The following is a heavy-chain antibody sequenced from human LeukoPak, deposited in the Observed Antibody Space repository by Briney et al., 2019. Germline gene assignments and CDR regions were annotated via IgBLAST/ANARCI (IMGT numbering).Heavy chain of an antibody. CDR1: GFTFSSYW. CDR3: ASQYYDILTGYYGY. J-gene: IGHJ4*02. D-gene: IGHD3-9*01. Sequence: GGSLRLSCAASGFTFSSYWMSWVRQAPGKGLEGVANIKQDGSEKYYVDSVKGRFTISRDNAKNSLYLQMNSLRAEDTAVYYCASQYYDILTGYYGYWGQGTLVTVSS. V-gene: IGHV3-7*03. CDR2: IKQDGSEK.